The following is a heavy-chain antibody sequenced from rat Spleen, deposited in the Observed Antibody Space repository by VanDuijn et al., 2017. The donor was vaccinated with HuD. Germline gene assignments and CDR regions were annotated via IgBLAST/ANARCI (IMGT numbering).Heavy chain of an antibody. CDR1: GFTFSNYD. D-gene: IGHD1-6*01. Sequence: EVQLVESGGGLVQPGRSMKLSCAASGFTFSNYDMAWVRQAPKKGLEWVAYISYDGISTYYRDSVRGRFTISRDNAESTLYLQMDSLRSEATATYYCASLMYTPDYLGVMDAWGQGASVTVSS. V-gene: IGHV5-7*01. CDR2: ISYDGIST. CDR3: ASLMYTPDYLGVMDA. J-gene: IGHJ4*01.